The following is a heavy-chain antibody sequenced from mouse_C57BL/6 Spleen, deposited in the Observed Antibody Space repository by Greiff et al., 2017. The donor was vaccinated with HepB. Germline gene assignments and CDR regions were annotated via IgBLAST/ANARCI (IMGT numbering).Heavy chain of an antibody. Sequence: QVQLQQSGAELVKPGASVKLSCKASGYTFTEYTIHWVKQRSGQGLEWIGWFYPGSGSIKYNEKFKDKATLTADKSSSTVYMELSRVTSEDSAVYFCARHKEPFYSSPSYYFYYWGQDTTLTVSS. CDR2: FYPGSGSI. V-gene: IGHV1-62-2*01. CDR3: ARHKEPFYSSPSYYFYY. CDR1: GYTFTEYT. D-gene: IGHD1-1*01. J-gene: IGHJ2*01.